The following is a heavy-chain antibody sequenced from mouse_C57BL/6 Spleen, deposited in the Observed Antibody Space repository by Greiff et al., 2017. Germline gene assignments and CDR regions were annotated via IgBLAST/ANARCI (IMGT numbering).Heavy chain of an antibody. D-gene: IGHD1-1*01. V-gene: IGHV3-5*01. J-gene: IGHJ2*01. CDR1: GISITTGDYR. CDR3: ARDTTVGYFDY. CDR2: IYYSGTI. Sequence: EVQLVESGPGLVKPSQTVFLTCTVTGISITTGDYRWSWIRQFPGHKLEWIGYIYYSGTITYNPFLTNPTTTTRDTPKNPYFLEMNSLTAEDTATYCCARDTTVGYFDYWGQGTTLTVSS.